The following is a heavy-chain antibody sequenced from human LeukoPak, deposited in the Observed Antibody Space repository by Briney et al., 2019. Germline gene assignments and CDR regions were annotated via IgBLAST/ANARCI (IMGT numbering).Heavy chain of an antibody. Sequence: SETLSLTCTVSGGSISSGSYYWSWIRQPAGKGLEWIGRIYASGSTTNNPSLQGRVTMSLDTSKNQFSLKLNSVTAADTAVYYCARDQAVAGTSDYWGQGTLVTVSS. CDR1: GGSISSGSYY. CDR2: IYASGST. D-gene: IGHD6-19*01. V-gene: IGHV4-61*02. J-gene: IGHJ4*02. CDR3: ARDQAVAGTSDY.